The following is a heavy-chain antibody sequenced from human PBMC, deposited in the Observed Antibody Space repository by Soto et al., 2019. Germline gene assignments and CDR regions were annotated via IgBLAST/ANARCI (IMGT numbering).Heavy chain of an antibody. CDR3: ARDLLNGDYEYYYYGMDV. D-gene: IGHD4-17*01. V-gene: IGHV1-18*01. CDR1: GYTFTSYG. J-gene: IGHJ6*02. Sequence: QVQLVQSGAEVKKPGASVKVSCKASGYTFTSYGISWVRQAPGQGLEGMGWISAYNGNTNYAQKLQGRVTMTTDTSTSTANMELRSLRSDDTAVYYCARDLLNGDYEYYYYGMDVWGQGTTVTVSS. CDR2: ISAYNGNT.